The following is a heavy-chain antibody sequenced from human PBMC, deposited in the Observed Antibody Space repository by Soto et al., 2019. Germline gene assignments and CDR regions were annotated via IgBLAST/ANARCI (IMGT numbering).Heavy chain of an antibody. V-gene: IGHV1-3*01. D-gene: IGHD2-2*01. CDR3: ARDTFAMYYYYGMDV. Sequence: ASVKVSCKASGYTFTRYAMHWVRQAPGQRLEWMGWINAGNGNTKYSQKFQGRVTITRDTSASTAYMELSSLRSEDTAVYYCARDTFAMYYYYGMDVWGQGTTVTVSS. CDR1: GYTFTRYA. CDR2: INAGNGNT. J-gene: IGHJ6*02.